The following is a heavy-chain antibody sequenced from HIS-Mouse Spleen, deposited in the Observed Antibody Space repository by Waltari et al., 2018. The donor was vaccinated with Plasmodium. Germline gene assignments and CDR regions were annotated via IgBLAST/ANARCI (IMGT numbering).Heavy chain of an antibody. Sequence: EVQLVESGGGLVQPGGSLGLSCSASGFPFRSSDMHWVRQATGKGLEWVSAIGTAGDTYYPGSVKGRFTISRENAKNSLYLQMNSLRAGDTAVYYCARGRWNHAFDIWGQGTMVTVSS. V-gene: IGHV3-13*01. CDR2: IGTAGDT. CDR1: GFPFRSSD. CDR3: ARGRWNHAFDI. J-gene: IGHJ3*02. D-gene: IGHD1-1*01.